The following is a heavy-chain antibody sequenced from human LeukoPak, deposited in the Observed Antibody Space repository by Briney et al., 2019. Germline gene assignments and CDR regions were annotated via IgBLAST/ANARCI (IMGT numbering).Heavy chain of an antibody. CDR1: GFTFSSYS. Sequence: GGSLRLSCAASGFTFSSYSMNWVRQAPGKGLEWVSSISSSSSYIYYADSVKGRFTISRDNAKNSLYLQMNSLRAEDTAVYYCASLGVRLGELSLWHWGQGTLVTVSS. D-gene: IGHD3-16*02. CDR2: ISSSSSYI. J-gene: IGHJ4*02. V-gene: IGHV3-21*01. CDR3: ASLGVRLGELSLWH.